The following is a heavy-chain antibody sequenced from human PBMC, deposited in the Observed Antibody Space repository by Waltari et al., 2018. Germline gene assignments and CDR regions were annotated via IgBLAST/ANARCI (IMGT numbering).Heavy chain of an antibody. CDR1: VVSITTNRHY. V-gene: IGHV4-39*01. D-gene: IGHD5-12*01. CDR3: ATYIGASLGTAAFDV. Sequence: QLLLQESGPGLVKPSETLSLNCSVSVVSITTNRHYWGWIRQPPGQGLEWIGTISFNGATYSSPSLRSRVTIFRDTSKNQLSLKLGSVTAADTAFYYCATYIGASLGTAAFDVWGQGTMVTVSS. CDR2: ISFNGAT. J-gene: IGHJ3*01.